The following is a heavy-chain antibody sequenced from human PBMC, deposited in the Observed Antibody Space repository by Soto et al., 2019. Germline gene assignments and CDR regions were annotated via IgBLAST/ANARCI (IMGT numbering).Heavy chain of an antibody. J-gene: IGHJ4*02. D-gene: IGHD3-16*02. CDR1: GGSISDYQ. CDR3: ARMMGLGEISPDFDY. CDR2: IYYSGRT. V-gene: IGHV4-59*01. Sequence: QVQLQESGPGLVRPSETLSLTCSVSGGSISDYQWNWIPQSPGKGLEWIGYIYYSGRTNYNPSLKSRVTISLDTSTKQVSLRLRSVTAAETAVYYCARMMGLGEISPDFDYWCQGTLVSVSS.